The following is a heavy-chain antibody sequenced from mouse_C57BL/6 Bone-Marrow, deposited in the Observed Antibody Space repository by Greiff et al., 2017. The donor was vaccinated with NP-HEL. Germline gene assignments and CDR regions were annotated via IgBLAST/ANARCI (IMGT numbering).Heavy chain of an antibody. J-gene: IGHJ4*01. CDR3: ARIYYDYDYAMDY. Sequence: EVKLMASGGGLVKPGGSLKLSCAASGFTFRSYAMSWVRQTPEKRLEWVATISDGGSYTYYPDTVQGRFTISRDNAKNNLYLQMSHLKSEDTAMYYCARIYYDYDYAMDYWGQGTSVTVSS. V-gene: IGHV5-4*03. D-gene: IGHD2-4*01. CDR1: GFTFRSYA. CDR2: ISDGGSYT.